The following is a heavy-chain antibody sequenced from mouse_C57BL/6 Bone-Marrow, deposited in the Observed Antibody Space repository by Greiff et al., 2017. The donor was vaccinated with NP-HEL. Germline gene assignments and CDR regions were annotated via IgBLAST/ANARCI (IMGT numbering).Heavy chain of an antibody. V-gene: IGHV3-6*01. CDR1: GYSITSGYY. D-gene: IGHD2-4*01. CDR3: ARYDYDEGAWFAY. CDR2: ISYDGSN. Sequence: EESGPGLVNPSQSLSLTCSVTGYSITSGYYWNWIRQFPGNKLEWMGYISYDGSNNYNPSLKNRISITRDTSKNQFFLKLNSVTTEDTATYYCARYDYDEGAWFAYWGQGTLVTVSA. J-gene: IGHJ3*01.